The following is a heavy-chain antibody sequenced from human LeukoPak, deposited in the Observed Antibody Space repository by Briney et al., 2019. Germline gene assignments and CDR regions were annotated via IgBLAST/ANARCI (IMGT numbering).Heavy chain of an antibody. J-gene: IGHJ4*02. V-gene: IGHV3-49*03. CDR2: ITNKAYGWKT. CDR1: GFNFVDYV. CDR3: TREVERGGSYWGGDS. Sequence: GGALRLSRASCGFNFVDYVINWLRQAAGKGLDGVGLITNKAYGWKTELAASVKGRFSITRDESNHIAYLQMNSRKIDDAGVYYCTREVERGGSYWGGDSWGQGTQVTVSS. D-gene: IGHD1-26*01.